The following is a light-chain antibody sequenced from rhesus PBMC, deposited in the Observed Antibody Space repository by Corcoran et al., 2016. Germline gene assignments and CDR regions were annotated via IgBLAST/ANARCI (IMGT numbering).Light chain of an antibody. CDR1: QAINTF. V-gene: IGKV1-32*05. CDR3: QQYRSLPLT. Sequence: DIQMTQSPSSLSASVGDRVIITCRASQAINTFLNWYQQKPGKAPKLLIYFTKHLESGVPSRFSGSGYGTEFTITISSLQPEDFTTYYCQQYRSLPLTFGGGTKVEIK. J-gene: IGKJ4*01. CDR2: FTK.